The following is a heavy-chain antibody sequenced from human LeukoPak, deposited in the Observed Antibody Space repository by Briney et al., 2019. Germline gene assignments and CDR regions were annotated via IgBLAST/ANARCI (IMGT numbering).Heavy chain of an antibody. CDR2: ISISSSYI. CDR3: ARDLRGDIAYLGRVLGFDY. Sequence: PGGSLRLSCAASGFTFSSYSMNWVRQAAGKGLEWVSSISISSSYIYYADSVKGRFTISRDNAKNSLYLQMNSLRAEDTAVYYCARDLRGDIAYLGRVLGFDYWGQGTLVTVSS. D-gene: IGHD5-12*01. V-gene: IGHV3-21*01. J-gene: IGHJ4*02. CDR1: GFTFSSYS.